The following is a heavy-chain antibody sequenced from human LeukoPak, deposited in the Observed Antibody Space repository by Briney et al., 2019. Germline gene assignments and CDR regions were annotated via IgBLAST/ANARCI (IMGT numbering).Heavy chain of an antibody. CDR1: GGSISSYY. Sequence: SETLSLTCTVSGGSISSYYWSWIRQPPGKGLEWIGYIYYSGSTNYNPSLKSRVTISVDTSKHQFSLKLSSETAADTAVYYCARGGSIAARGAYYFDYWGQGTLVTVSS. CDR3: ARGGSIAARGAYYFDY. J-gene: IGHJ4*02. CDR2: IYYSGST. D-gene: IGHD6-6*01. V-gene: IGHV4-59*01.